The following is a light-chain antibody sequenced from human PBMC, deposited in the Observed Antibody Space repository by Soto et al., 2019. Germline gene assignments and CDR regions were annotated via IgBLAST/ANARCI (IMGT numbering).Light chain of an antibody. Sequence: QSVLTQPPSVSAAPGQKVTISCSGSSSNIGDNYVSWYQQLPGTAPKLLIYDNNSRPSGIPDRFSGSKSSTSATLAITGLQTGDEADYYCETWDSSQSAVVFGGGTQLTVL. CDR2: DNN. J-gene: IGLJ2*01. V-gene: IGLV1-51*01. CDR3: ETWDSSQSAVV. CDR1: SSNIGDNY.